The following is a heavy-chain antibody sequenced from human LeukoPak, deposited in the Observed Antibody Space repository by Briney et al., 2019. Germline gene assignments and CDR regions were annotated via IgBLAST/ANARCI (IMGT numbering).Heavy chain of an antibody. V-gene: IGHV3-74*01. CDR2: IKYDGSMT. J-gene: IGHJ4*02. CDR3: ARGASSAYVDY. D-gene: IGHD3-22*01. CDR1: GFTLTSYG. Sequence: GGSLRLSCAASGFTLTSYGMHWVRQAPGKGLVWVSRIKYDGSMTTYGDSVKGRFSISRDNAKNTVDLQMNSLRAEDTAVYYCARGASSAYVDYWGQGTLVSVSS.